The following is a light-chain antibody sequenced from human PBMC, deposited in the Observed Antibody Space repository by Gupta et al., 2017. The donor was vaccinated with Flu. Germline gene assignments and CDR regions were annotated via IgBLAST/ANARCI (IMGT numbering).Light chain of an antibody. Sequence: EIVMSPSPAILSVSPGEIATLASRASLSVRTNLAWYQQKPGQAPRLLIYGASTRATGTPVSISGSGSGTEFTLTISSLQSEDFAVYYCQQYNNWPQGTFGQGTKLEIK. V-gene: IGKV3-15*01. CDR3: QQYNNWPQGT. CDR2: GAS. CDR1: LSVRTN. J-gene: IGKJ2*01.